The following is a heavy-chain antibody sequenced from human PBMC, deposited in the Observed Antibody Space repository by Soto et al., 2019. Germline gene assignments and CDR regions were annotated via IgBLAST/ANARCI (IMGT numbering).Heavy chain of an antibody. V-gene: IGHV3-74*01. D-gene: IGHD6-6*01. J-gene: IGHJ6*02. Sequence: PGGSLRLSCAASGFTFSSYWMHWVRQAPGKGLVWVSRINSDGSSTSYADSVKGRFTISRDNAKNTLYLQMNSLRAEDTAVYYCARDIGRVWEGSSPLTTYYGMDVCGEGTTVTV. CDR2: INSDGSST. CDR1: GFTFSSYW. CDR3: ARDIGRVWEGSSPLTTYYGMDV.